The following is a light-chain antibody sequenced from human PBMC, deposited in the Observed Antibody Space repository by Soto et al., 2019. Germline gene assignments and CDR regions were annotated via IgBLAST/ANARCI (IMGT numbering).Light chain of an antibody. CDR3: QQRSNWPLT. V-gene: IGKV3D-20*02. CDR2: GVF. Sequence: ETVLTQSPGTVSLYPGERATLSCTTSQSVRSNYLAWYQQKPGQAPRLVVYGVFNRATGIPDRFSGSGSGTDFTLTISGLEPEDSAVYYCQQRSNWPLTFGGGTKVEIK. J-gene: IGKJ4*01. CDR1: QSVRSNY.